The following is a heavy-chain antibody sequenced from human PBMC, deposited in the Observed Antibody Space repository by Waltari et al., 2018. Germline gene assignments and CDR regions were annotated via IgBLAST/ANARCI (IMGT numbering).Heavy chain of an antibody. J-gene: IGHJ4*02. D-gene: IGHD7-27*01. CDR3: AAKEAWGNRAFDY. Sequence: QVQLVQSGAEVKKPGASVRIPCKISGSSLTDLSMHWVRQAPGKGLEWMGGFDPEDAETIVAQRFQGRVTMTEETSPETAYMELSSLSSEDTAVYFCAAKEAWGNRAFDYWGQGTLVTVSS. V-gene: IGHV1-24*01. CDR1: GSSLTDLS. CDR2: FDPEDAET.